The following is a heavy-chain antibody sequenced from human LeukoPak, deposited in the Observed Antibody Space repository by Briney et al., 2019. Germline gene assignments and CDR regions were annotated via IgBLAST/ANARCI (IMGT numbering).Heavy chain of an antibody. CDR1: GFTFSTYA. CDR2: ISGSATNT. V-gene: IGHV3-23*01. D-gene: IGHD3-22*01. CDR3: AKARYYDSSRPFDY. J-gene: IGHJ4*02. Sequence: QSGGSLRLSCAASGFTFSTYAMSWVRQAPGKGLEWVSSISGSATNTYYADSVKGRFTISRDKSKNTLDLQMNSLRAEDTAVYYCAKARYYDSSRPFDYWGQGTLVTVSS.